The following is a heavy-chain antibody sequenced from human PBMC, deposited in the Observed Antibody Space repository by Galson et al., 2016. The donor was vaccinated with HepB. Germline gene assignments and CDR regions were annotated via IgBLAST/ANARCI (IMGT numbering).Heavy chain of an antibody. CDR2: ISYDGSNK. D-gene: IGHD2-2*01. Sequence: SLRLSCAASGFTFSSYGMHWVRQAPGKGLEWVAVISYDGSNKYYADSVKGRFTVSRDDSKNTLYLQMKSLRAEDTAVYYCAKDFLICSSTSCYEDFKYYCMGLWGKGTTVTVSS. J-gene: IGHJ6*04. CDR3: AKDFLICSSTSCYEDFKYYCMGL. V-gene: IGHV3-30*18. CDR1: GFTFSSYG.